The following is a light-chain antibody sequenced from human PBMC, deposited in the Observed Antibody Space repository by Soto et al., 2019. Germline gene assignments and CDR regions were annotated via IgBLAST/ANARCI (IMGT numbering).Light chain of an antibody. CDR3: QQYRNFPLT. CDR2: RAS. Sequence: DIQMTQSPSTLSASVGDRVTITCRASQSISNWLAWYQQKPGKPPKFLIYRASSLESGVPSRFSGSGFGTDFTLTISSLQPDDFAPYYCQQYRNFPLTFGGGTKVDIK. V-gene: IGKV1-5*03. J-gene: IGKJ4*01. CDR1: QSISNW.